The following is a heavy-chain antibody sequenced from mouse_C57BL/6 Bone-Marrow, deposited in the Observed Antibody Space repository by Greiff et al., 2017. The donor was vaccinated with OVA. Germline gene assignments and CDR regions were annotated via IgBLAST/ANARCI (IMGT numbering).Heavy chain of an antibody. J-gene: IGHJ2*01. Sequence: QVQLKQPGAELVKPGASVKLSCKASGYTFTSYWMHWVKQRPGRGLEWIGRIDPNSGGTKDNEKFKSKATLTVDKPSSTAYMQLSSLTSEDSAVYYCARGVLRFLYYFDYWGQGTTLTVSS. V-gene: IGHV1-72*01. CDR1: GYTFTSYW. D-gene: IGHD1-1*01. CDR2: IDPNSGGT. CDR3: ARGVLRFLYYFDY.